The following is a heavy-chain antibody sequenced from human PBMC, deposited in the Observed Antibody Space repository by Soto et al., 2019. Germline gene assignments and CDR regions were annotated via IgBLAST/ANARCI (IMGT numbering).Heavy chain of an antibody. CDR3: AREFGYYFDY. V-gene: IGHV4-30-2*01. CDR2: IYHGGNS. J-gene: IGHJ4*02. D-gene: IGHD3-10*01. CDR1: GGSISSGCYS. Sequence: SETLSLTCAVSGGSISSGCYSWSWIRQPPGKGLEWIGYIYHGGNSYYNPSLKSRVTISIDSSQNQFSLKLSSVTAADTAVYYCAREFGYYFDYWGQGTLVTVSS.